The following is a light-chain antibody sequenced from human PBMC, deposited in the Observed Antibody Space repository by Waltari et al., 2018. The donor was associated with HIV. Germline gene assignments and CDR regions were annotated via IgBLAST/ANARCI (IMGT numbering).Light chain of an antibody. Sequence: DIEMTQSPDSLAVSLGERATINCKSSQSVLYSANNKNYLAWYQQKPGQPPKLLFYWASTRESGVPDRFRGTGSGTEFTLTITSLQAEDVAVYYCQQYYSSPRTFSQGTKVEVK. CDR2: WAS. CDR1: QSVLYSANNKNY. V-gene: IGKV4-1*01. J-gene: IGKJ1*01. CDR3: QQYYSSPRT.